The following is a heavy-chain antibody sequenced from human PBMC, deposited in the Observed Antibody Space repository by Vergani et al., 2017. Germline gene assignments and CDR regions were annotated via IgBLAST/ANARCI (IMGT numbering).Heavy chain of an antibody. J-gene: IGHJ6*03. CDR2: IYHSGST. CDR3: ARAFIVVVPAAIQDYYYYYMDV. D-gene: IGHD2-2*02. Sequence: QVQLQESGPGLVKPSGTLSLTCAVSGGSISSSNWWSWVRQPPGKGLEWIGEIYHSGSTNYNPSLKSRVTISVDKSKNQFSLKLSSVTAADTAVYYCARAFIVVVPAAIQDYYYYYMDVWGKGTTVTVSS. V-gene: IGHV4-4*02. CDR1: GGSISSSNW.